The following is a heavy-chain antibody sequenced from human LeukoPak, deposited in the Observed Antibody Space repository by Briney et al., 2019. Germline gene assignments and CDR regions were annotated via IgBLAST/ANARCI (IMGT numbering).Heavy chain of an antibody. J-gene: IGHJ6*02. Sequence: GTLRLSCAASGFTFSSYAMSWVRQAPGKGLEWVSAISGSGGSTYYADSVKGRFTISRDNSKNTLYLQMNSLRAEDTVVYYCARGLKVVYDMDVWGQGTTVTVSS. V-gene: IGHV3-23*01. CDR2: ISGSGGST. CDR3: ARGLKVVYDMDV. CDR1: GFTFSSYA. D-gene: IGHD2-15*01.